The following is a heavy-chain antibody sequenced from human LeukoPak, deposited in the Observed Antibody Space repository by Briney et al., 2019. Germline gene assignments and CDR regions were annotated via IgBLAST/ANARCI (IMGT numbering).Heavy chain of an antibody. D-gene: IGHD6-13*01. CDR3: ARERQQLVLAWFDP. CDR2: IYTSGST. V-gene: IGHV4-4*07. CDR1: GGPISSYY. Sequence: PSETLSLTCTVSGGPISSYYWSWIRQPAGKGLEWIGRIYTSGSTNYNPSLKSRVTMSVDTSKNQFSLKLSSVTAADTAVYYCARERQQLVLAWFDPWGQGTLVTVSS. J-gene: IGHJ5*02.